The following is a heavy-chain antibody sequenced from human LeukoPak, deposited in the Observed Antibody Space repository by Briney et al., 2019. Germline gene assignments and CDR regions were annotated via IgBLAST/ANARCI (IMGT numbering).Heavy chain of an antibody. CDR3: ARHRNYDYVWGSYRYPYYFDY. J-gene: IGHJ4*02. D-gene: IGHD3-16*02. CDR1: GGSISSYY. V-gene: IGHV4-59*08. CDR2: IYYSGST. Sequence: PSETLSLTCTVSGGSISSYYWSWIRQPPGKGLEWIGYIYYSGSTNYNPSLKSRVTISVDTSKNQFSLKLSSVTAADTAVYYCARHRNYDYVWGSYRYPYYFDYWGQGTLVTVSS.